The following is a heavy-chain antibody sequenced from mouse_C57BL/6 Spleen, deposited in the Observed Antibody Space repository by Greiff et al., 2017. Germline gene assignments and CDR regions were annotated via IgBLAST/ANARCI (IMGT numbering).Heavy chain of an antibody. D-gene: IGHD2-3*01. CDR2: IHPNNGST. Sequence: VQLQQPGAELVKPGASVKLSCTASGYTFTSYWMRWVKQRPGQGLEWIGMIHPNNGSTNYNEKFKSKATLTVNKASSTAYMQHSGHTSEDSSVYYCARDGYHAMDYWGQGTSVTVSS. J-gene: IGHJ4*01. CDR3: ARDGYHAMDY. CDR1: GYTFTSYW. V-gene: IGHV1-64*01.